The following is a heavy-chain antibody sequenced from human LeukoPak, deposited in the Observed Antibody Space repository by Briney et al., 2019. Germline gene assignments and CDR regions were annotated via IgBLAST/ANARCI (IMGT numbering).Heavy chain of an antibody. V-gene: IGHV1-18*01. Sequence: ASVKVSCKASGYTFTSYGISWVRQAPGQGLEWMGWISAYNGNTNYAQKLQGRVTMTTDTSTSTAYTELRSLRSDDTAVYYCARVRWELPPFDYWGQGTLVTVSS. CDR1: GYTFTSYG. CDR2: ISAYNGNT. CDR3: ARVRWELPPFDY. D-gene: IGHD1-26*01. J-gene: IGHJ4*02.